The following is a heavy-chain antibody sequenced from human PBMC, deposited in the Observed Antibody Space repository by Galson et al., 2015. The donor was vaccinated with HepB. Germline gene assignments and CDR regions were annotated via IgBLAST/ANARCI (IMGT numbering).Heavy chain of an antibody. CDR1: GFTFSSYW. CDR2: IKQDGSEK. D-gene: IGHD6-6*01. Sequence: LRLSCAASGFTFSSYWMSWVRQAPGKGLEWVANIKQDGSEKYYVDSVKGRFTISRDNAKNSLYLQMNSLRAEDTAVYYCARVGLVGAARPEYYFDYWGQGTLVTVSS. CDR3: ARVGLVGAARPEYYFDY. J-gene: IGHJ4*02. V-gene: IGHV3-7*03.